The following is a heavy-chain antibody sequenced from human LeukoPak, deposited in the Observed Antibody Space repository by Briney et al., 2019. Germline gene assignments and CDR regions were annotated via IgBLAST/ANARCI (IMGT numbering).Heavy chain of an antibody. Sequence: SETLSLTCTVSGGSISSDGYYWSWIRQPPGKGLEWIGYIYYSGSTNYNPSLKSRVTISVDTSKNQFSLKLSSVTAADTAVYYCARDIFWLDSRWFDPWGQGTLVTVSS. CDR3: ARDIFWLDSRWFDP. CDR1: GGSISSDGYY. CDR2: IYYSGST. D-gene: IGHD3-9*01. V-gene: IGHV4-61*08. J-gene: IGHJ5*02.